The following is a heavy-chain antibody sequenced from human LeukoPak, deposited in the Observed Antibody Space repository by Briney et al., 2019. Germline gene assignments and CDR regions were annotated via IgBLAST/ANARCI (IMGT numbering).Heavy chain of an antibody. V-gene: IGHV3-53*01. Sequence: GGSLRLSCAASGFIVGHYYMSWVRQAPGKGLECVSVIYTDDTTYYADSVKGRFTISRDDYKNTLSLQMDSLSAEDTAAYYCARDRAAADPWGQGTLVTVSS. CDR1: GFIVGHYY. CDR2: IYTDDTT. D-gene: IGHD6-13*01. CDR3: ARDRAAADP. J-gene: IGHJ5*02.